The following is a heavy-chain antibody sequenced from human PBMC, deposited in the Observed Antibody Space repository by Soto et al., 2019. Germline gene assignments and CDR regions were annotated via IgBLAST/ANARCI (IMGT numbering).Heavy chain of an antibody. D-gene: IGHD3-3*01. J-gene: IGHJ4*02. CDR1: GFTFSSYA. CDR2: ISGSGGST. CDR3: AEVGGFLAWGYYFDY. V-gene: IGHV3-23*01. Sequence: HPGVSLRLSCAASGFTFSSYAMSWVRQAPGKGLEWVSAISGSGGSTYYADSVKGRFTISRDNSKNTLYLQMNSLRAEDTAVYYCAEVGGFLAWGYYFDYWGQGTLVTVSS.